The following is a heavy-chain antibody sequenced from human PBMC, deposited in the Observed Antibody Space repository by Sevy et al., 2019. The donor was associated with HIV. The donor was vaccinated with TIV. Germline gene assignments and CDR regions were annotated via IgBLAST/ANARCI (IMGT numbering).Heavy chain of an antibody. Sequence: GGSLRLSCAASGFTFNTYRLIWVRQTPGKGLEWLLFIGTAAGVTYYADSVKGRFTISRDHAKNSLYLQMNSLRDEDTAVYYCARCPGHYSLDYWGQGTLVTVSS. CDR3: ARCPGHYSLDY. J-gene: IGHJ4*02. D-gene: IGHD2-21*01. CDR2: IGTAAGVT. V-gene: IGHV3-48*02. CDR1: GFTFNTYR.